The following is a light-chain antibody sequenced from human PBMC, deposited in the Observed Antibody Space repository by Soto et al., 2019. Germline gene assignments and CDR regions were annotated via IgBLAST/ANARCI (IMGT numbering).Light chain of an antibody. CDR2: GNN. CDR1: SSNIGAGYD. CDR3: QSSDSRLSGSDV. J-gene: IGLJ1*01. V-gene: IGLV1-40*01. Sequence: QSVLTQPPSVSGAPGQRVSISCTGSSSNIGAGYDVHWYQQLPGTAPKLLIYGNNNRPSGVPDRFSGSKSGTSASLAITGLQADDEADYYCQSSDSRLSGSDVFGTGTKVTVL.